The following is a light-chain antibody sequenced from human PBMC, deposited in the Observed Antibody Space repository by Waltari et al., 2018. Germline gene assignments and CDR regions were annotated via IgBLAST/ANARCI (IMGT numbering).Light chain of an antibody. CDR2: WAS. Sequence: DIVMTQSPDSLAVSLGERATIDCKSSQSIFSSSNNNNYLAWYQQTPGQSPTLRISWASMREYGVPYRFSGSGSGTDFSLTISGVQAEDVAVYYCQQYFTTPLTFGGGTKVEIK. CDR1: QSIFSSSNNNNY. CDR3: QQYFTTPLT. V-gene: IGKV4-1*01. J-gene: IGKJ4*01.